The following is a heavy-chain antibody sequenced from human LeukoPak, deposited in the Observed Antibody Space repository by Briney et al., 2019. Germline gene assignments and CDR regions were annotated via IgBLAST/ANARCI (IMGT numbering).Heavy chain of an antibody. CDR2: INTSGGST. J-gene: IGHJ3*02. CDR1: GYTFTSYY. CDR3: ARSYYDFWSGYWAYDAFDI. V-gene: IGHV1-46*01. Sequence: ASVKVSCKASGYTFTSYYMHWVRQAPGQGLEWMGIINTSGGSTSYAQKFQGRVTMTRDTSTSTVYMELSSLRSEDTAVYYCARSYYDFWSGYWAYDAFDIWGQGTMVTVSS. D-gene: IGHD3-3*01.